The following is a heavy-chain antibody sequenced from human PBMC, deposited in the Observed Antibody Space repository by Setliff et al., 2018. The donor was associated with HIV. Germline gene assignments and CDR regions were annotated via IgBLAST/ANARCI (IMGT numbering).Heavy chain of an antibody. J-gene: IGHJ5*02. CDR1: GGSISSGTYY. Sequence: PSETLSLTCTVSGGSISSGTYYWSWIRQPAGKGLEWIGHIYTSGTTNYNPSLKSRVTISLDTSKNQCSLKLSSVTAADTAVYYCARDRICSGGSCYVGWFDPWGQGTLVTV. D-gene: IGHD2-15*01. V-gene: IGHV4-61*09. CDR2: IYTSGTT. CDR3: ARDRICSGGSCYVGWFDP.